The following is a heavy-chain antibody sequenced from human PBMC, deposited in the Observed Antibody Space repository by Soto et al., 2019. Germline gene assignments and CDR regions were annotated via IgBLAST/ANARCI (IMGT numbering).Heavy chain of an antibody. V-gene: IGHV1-69*13. D-gene: IGHD6-19*01. CDR2: IIPIFGTA. CDR1: GYTFTSYY. J-gene: IGHJ4*02. CDR3: ARESVSSGWYFYFDY. Sequence: SVKVSCKASGYTFTSYYMHWVRQAPGQGLEWMGGIIPIFGTANYAQKFQGRVTITADESTSTAYMELSSLRSEDTAVYYCARESVSSGWYFYFDYWGQGTLVTVSS.